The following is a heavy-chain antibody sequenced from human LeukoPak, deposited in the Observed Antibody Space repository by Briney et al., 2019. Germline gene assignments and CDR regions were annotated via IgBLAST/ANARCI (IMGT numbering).Heavy chain of an antibody. CDR3: ARTMLRGVFDY. CDR2: IYHSGGT. Sequence: SETLSLTCAVSGYSISSGYYWGWIRQPPGKGLDWIGNIYHSGGTYYNPSLKSRVTISVDASNNQFSLKLSSVTAADTAVYYCARTMLRGVFDYWGQGTLVTVSS. J-gene: IGHJ4*02. D-gene: IGHD3-10*01. V-gene: IGHV4-38-2*01. CDR1: GYSISSGYY.